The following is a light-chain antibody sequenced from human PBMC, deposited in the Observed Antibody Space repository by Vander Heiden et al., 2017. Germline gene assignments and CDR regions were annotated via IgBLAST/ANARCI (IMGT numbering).Light chain of an antibody. CDR1: QSVHNN. CDR2: GAS. V-gene: IGKV3D-15*01. J-gene: IGKJ2*01. Sequence: EIPLTQFPGSLSLSLGDRAALSCRASQSVHNNLAWFQQRPGQAPRLLIYGASSRATDVPDRFSASGSGTDFTLTINSLQSEDVAFYYCQQYSSWPFNFGQGTKVEI. CDR3: QQYSSWPFN.